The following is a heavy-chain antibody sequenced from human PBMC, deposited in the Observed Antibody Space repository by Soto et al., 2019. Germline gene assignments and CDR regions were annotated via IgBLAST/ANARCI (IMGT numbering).Heavy chain of an antibody. D-gene: IGHD2-15*01. CDR2: ISAYNGNT. CDR1: GYTFTSYG. V-gene: IGHV1-18*01. Sequence: ASVKVSCKASGYTFTSYGISWVRQAPGQGLEWMGWISAYNGNTNYAQKLQGRVTMTTDTSTSTAYMELRSLRSDDTAVYYCARGLGYCSGGSCLTGGFDPWGQGTLVTVSS. J-gene: IGHJ5*02. CDR3: ARGLGYCSGGSCLTGGFDP.